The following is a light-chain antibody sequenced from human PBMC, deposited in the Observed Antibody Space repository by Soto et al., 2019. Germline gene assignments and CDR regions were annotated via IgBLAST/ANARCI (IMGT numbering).Light chain of an antibody. J-gene: IGKJ1*01. Sequence: IQLTQSPSSLSASVGDRVTITCRASQGISSYLAWYQQKPGKAPKLLIYAASTLRSGVPSRFSGSGSGTEFTLTISSLQPDDFATYYCQHYNSYSEAFGQGTKVDIK. CDR1: QGISSY. V-gene: IGKV1-9*01. CDR2: AAS. CDR3: QHYNSYSEA.